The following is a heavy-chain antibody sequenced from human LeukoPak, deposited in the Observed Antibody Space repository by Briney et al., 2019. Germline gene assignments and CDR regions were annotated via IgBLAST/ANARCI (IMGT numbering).Heavy chain of an antibody. D-gene: IGHD3-16*01. CDR3: VRGYDHGPIDI. CDR2: ISSSGSTI. Sequence: PGGSLRLSCAASGFTFSSYEMNWVRQAPGKGLEWVSYISSSGSTIYYADSVKGRFTISRDNAKNSLYLQMNRLRAEDTALYYCVRGYDHGPIDIWGQGTLVTVSS. V-gene: IGHV3-48*03. CDR1: GFTFSSYE. J-gene: IGHJ3*02.